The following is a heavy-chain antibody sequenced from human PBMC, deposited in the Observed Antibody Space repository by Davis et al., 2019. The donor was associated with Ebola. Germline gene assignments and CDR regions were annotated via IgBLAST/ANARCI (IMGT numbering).Heavy chain of an antibody. CDR2: MNPNSGNT. CDR1: GGTFTSYD. D-gene: IGHD5-24*01. CDR3: ARVRVTTERWLQSLGY. J-gene: IGHJ4*02. V-gene: IGHV1-8*01. Sequence: ASVKVSCKASGGTFTSYDINWVRQATGQGPEWMGWMNPNSGNTGYAQKFQGRVTMTRNTSISTAYMELSSLRSEDTAVYYCARVRVTTERWLQSLGYWGQGTLVTVSS.